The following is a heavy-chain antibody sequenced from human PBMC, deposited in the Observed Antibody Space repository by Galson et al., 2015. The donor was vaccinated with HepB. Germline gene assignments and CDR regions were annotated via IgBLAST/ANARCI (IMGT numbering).Heavy chain of an antibody. Sequence: SLRLSCAASGFTFSSYAMSWVRQAPGQGLEWVSAISGSGGSTYYADSVKGRFTISRDNSKNTLYLQMNSLRAEDTAVYYWAKRRVSSSWYGLRYFQHWAQGTLVTVSS. D-gene: IGHD6-13*01. CDR1: GFTFSSYA. CDR3: AKRRVSSSWYGLRYFQH. CDR2: ISGSGGST. V-gene: IGHV3-23*01. J-gene: IGHJ1*01.